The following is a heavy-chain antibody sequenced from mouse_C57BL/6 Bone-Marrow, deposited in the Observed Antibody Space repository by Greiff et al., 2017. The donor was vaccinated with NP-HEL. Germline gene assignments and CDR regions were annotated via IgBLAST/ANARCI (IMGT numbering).Heavy chain of an antibody. J-gene: IGHJ1*03. CDR2: FYPGSGSI. D-gene: IGHD2-4*01. V-gene: IGHV1-62-2*01. CDR3: ARHEERDYDYDGWYFDV. Sequence: QVQLQQSGAELVKPGASVKLSCKASGYTFTEYTIHWVKQRSGQGLEWIGWFYPGSGSIKYNEKFKDKATLTADKSSSTVYMELSRLTSEDSAVYFCARHEERDYDYDGWYFDVWGTGTTVTVSS. CDR1: GYTFTEYT.